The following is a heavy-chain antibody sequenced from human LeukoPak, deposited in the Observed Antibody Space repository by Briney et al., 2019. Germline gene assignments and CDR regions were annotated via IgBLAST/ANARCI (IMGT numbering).Heavy chain of an antibody. CDR1: GFTFSSYS. CDR3: AAPYCSGGSCYSSY. Sequence: GSLRLSCAASGFTFSSYSMNWVRQAPGKGLEWVSYISSSSSTIYYADSVKGRFTISRDNAKNSLYLQMNSLRAEDTAVYYCAAPYCSGGSCYSSYWGQGPLVTVSS. D-gene: IGHD2-15*01. CDR2: ISSSSSTI. V-gene: IGHV3-48*01. J-gene: IGHJ4*02.